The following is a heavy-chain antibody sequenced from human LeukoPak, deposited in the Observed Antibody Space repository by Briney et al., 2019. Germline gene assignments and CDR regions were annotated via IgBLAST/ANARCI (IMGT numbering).Heavy chain of an antibody. CDR1: GFTFDDYA. D-gene: IGHD3-10*01. Sequence: PGGSLRLSCAASGFTFDDYAMHWVRQAPGKGLEWVSGISWNSGSIGYADSVKGRFTISRDNAKNSLYLQMNSLRAEDTALYYCARSRITMVRGALRGAWFDPWGQGTLVTVSS. V-gene: IGHV3-9*01. CDR3: ARSRITMVRGALRGAWFDP. CDR2: ISWNSGSI. J-gene: IGHJ5*02.